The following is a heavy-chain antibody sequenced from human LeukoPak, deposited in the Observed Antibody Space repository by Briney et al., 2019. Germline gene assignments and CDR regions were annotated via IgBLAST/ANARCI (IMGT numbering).Heavy chain of an antibody. CDR1: GSTLSSYS. D-gene: IGHD6-6*01. Sequence: TGGSLRLSCAASGSTLSSYSMNWVRQAPGKGLEWVSSISSSSSYIYYADSVKGRFTISRDNAKNSLYLQMNSLRAEDTAVYYCASPLYSSSSVWGQGTLVTVSS. CDR2: ISSSSSYI. V-gene: IGHV3-21*01. CDR3: ASPLYSSSSV. J-gene: IGHJ4*02.